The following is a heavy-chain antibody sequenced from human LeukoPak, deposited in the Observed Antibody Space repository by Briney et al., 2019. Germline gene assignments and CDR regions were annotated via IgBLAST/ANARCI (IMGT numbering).Heavy chain of an antibody. CDR1: GFTFSSYA. J-gene: IGHJ4*02. V-gene: IGHV3-30-3*01. CDR3: ARDRDSSGNFDY. D-gene: IGHD3-22*01. CDR2: ISYDGSNK. Sequence: PGRSLRLSCAASGFTFSSYAMHWVRQAPGKGLERVAVISYDGSNKYYADSVKGRFTISRDNSKNTLYLQMNSLRAEDTAVYYCARDRDSSGNFDYWGQGTLVTVSS.